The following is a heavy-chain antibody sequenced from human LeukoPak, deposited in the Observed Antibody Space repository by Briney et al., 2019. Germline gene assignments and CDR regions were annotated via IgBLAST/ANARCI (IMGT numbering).Heavy chain of an antibody. D-gene: IGHD1-26*01. Sequence: AGGSLRLSCAASEFTFDNYAMSWVRQAPWKGLEWVSVISGSGYYSYYADSVKGRFTVSRDNSKTTLYLQLNSLRADDTAVYYCAKGGPTGSNYFDFWGQGTLVTVSS. CDR3: AKGGPTGSNYFDF. J-gene: IGHJ4*02. CDR2: ISGSGYYS. V-gene: IGHV3-23*01. CDR1: EFTFDNYA.